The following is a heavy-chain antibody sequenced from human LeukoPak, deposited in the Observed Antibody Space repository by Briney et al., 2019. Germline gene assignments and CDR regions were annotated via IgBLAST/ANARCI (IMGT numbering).Heavy chain of an antibody. CDR2: INHSGST. J-gene: IGHJ4*02. Sequence: SETLSLTCAVYGGSFSGYYWSWIRQPPGKGLEWIGEINHSGSTNYNPSLKSRVTISVDTSKNQFSLKLSSVTAADTAVYYCARATMTTALYYFDYWGQETLVTVSS. D-gene: IGHD4-17*01. CDR1: GGSFSGYY. V-gene: IGHV4-34*01. CDR3: ARATMTTALYYFDY.